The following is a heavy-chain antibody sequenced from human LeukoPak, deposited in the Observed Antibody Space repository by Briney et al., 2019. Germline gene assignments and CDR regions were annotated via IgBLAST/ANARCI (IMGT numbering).Heavy chain of an antibody. CDR2: ISAYNGNT. CDR1: GYTFTSYG. V-gene: IGHV1-18*01. Sequence: ASVKVSCKASGYTFTSYGISWVRQAPGQGLEWMGWISAYNGNTNYAQKLQGRVTMTTDTSTSTGYMELRSLRSDGTAVYYCARAESQWLVSNFDYWGQGTLVTVSS. D-gene: IGHD6-19*01. CDR3: ARAESQWLVSNFDY. J-gene: IGHJ4*02.